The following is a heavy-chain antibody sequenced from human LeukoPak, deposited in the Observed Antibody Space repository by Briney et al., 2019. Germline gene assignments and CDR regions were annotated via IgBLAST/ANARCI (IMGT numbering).Heavy chain of an antibody. CDR3: ARGSGSYPPLDY. CDR2: IFGSGST. D-gene: IGHD3-10*01. J-gene: IGHJ4*02. CDR1: GSSISSYY. Sequence: SETLSLTCTVSGSSISSYYWSWIRQPAGEGLEWIGRIFGSGSTNYNPSLKNRLTMSVDTSKNQFSLKLTSVTAADTAVYYCARGSGSYPPLDYWGQGTLVTVFS. V-gene: IGHV4-4*07.